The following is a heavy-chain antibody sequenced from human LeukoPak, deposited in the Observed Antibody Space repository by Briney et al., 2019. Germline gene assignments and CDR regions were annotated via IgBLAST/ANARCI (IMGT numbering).Heavy chain of an antibody. Sequence: SETLSLTCTVSGYSISSGYYWGWIRQPPGKGLEWIGSIYHSGSTYYNPSLKSRVTISVDTSKNQFSLKLSSVTAADTAVYYCARVGIVNTRGYFDYWGQGTLVTVSS. CDR2: IYHSGST. V-gene: IGHV4-38-2*02. CDR3: ARVGIVNTRGYFDY. CDR1: GYSISSGYY. J-gene: IGHJ4*02. D-gene: IGHD1-26*01.